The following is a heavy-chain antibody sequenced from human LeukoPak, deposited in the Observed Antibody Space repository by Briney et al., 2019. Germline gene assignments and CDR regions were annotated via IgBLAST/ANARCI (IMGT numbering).Heavy chain of an antibody. CDR3: ARDSVATRDYYYYYYMDV. J-gene: IGHJ6*03. CDR2: IKQDGSEK. V-gene: IGHV3-7*03. CDR1: GFTFSNYW. Sequence: GGSLRLSCGASGFTFSNYWMSWVRQVPGKGLEWVANIKQDGSEKYYVDSVKGRFTISRDNAKNSLYLQMSSLRAEDTALYYCARDSVATRDYYYYYYMDVWGKGTTVTVSS. D-gene: IGHD6-6*01.